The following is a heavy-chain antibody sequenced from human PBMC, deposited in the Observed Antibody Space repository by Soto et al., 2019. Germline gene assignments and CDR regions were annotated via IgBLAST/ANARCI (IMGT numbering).Heavy chain of an antibody. D-gene: IGHD6-13*01. CDR1: GGTFSSYA. J-gene: IGHJ5*02. Sequence: QVQLVQSGAEVKKPGSSVKVSCKSSGGTFSSYAISWVRQAPGQGLEWMGGIIPIFGTANYAQKFQGRVTITADESTSPAYMELSSLRSEDTAVYYCARDAGIAAGEWSWFDPWGQGTLVTVSS. V-gene: IGHV1-69*01. CDR3: ARDAGIAAGEWSWFDP. CDR2: IIPIFGTA.